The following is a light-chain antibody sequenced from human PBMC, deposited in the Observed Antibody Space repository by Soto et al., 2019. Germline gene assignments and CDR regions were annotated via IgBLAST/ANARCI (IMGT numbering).Light chain of an antibody. Sequence: ATEGDRVTITCRASQSISSWLAWYQQKPGKAPKLLIYGASSLERGVPSRFSGSGSGTEFTLTISSLQPDDFATYYCQQYNSYSEAFGQGTKVDI. CDR3: QQYNSYSEA. V-gene: IGKV1-5*01. CDR2: GAS. J-gene: IGKJ1*01. CDR1: QSISSW.